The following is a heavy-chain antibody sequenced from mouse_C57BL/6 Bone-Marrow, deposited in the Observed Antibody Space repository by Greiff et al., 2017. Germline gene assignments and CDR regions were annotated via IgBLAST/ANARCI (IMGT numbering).Heavy chain of an antibody. CDR2: IRSKSNNYAT. CDR3: VQLYYAMDY. J-gene: IGHJ4*01. Sequence: EVKLVESGGGLVQPKGSLKLSCAASGFSFNTYAMNWVRQAPGKGLEWVARIRSKSNNYATYYADSVKDRFTISRDDSESMLYLQMNNLKTEDTAMYYSVQLYYAMDYWGQGTSVTVSS. V-gene: IGHV10-1*01. CDR1: GFSFNTYA. D-gene: IGHD4-1*02.